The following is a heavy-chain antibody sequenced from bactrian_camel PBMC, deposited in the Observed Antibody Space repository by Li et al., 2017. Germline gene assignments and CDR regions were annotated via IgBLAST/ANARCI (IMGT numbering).Heavy chain of an antibody. CDR3: AAEGLCTQSPRF. J-gene: IGHJ4*01. CDR2: IDGDLSKT. Sequence: HVQLVESGGGLVQPGGSLKLFCAASGLTFSNYDMSWVRQAPGKGLEWVSSIAIDGDLSKTLYGDSVKGRVTISKDNAKNTVDLHMVSLKPEDTAIYYCAAEGLCTQSPRFWGKGTQVTVS. V-gene: IGHV3-2*01. CDR1: GLTFSNYD.